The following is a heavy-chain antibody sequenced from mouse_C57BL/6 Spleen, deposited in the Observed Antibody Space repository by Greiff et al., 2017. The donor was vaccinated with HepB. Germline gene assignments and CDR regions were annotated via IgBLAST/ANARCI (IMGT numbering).Heavy chain of an antibody. J-gene: IGHJ3*01. CDR2: IYPGDGDT. Sequence: VQLQQSGPELVKPGASVKISCKASGYAFSSSWMNWVKQRPGKGLEWIGRIYPGDGDTNYNGKFKGKATLTADKSSSTAYMQLSSLTSEDSAVYFCATIYYGNYGFAYWGQGTLVTVSA. V-gene: IGHV1-82*01. CDR1: GYAFSSSW. CDR3: ATIYYGNYGFAY. D-gene: IGHD2-1*01.